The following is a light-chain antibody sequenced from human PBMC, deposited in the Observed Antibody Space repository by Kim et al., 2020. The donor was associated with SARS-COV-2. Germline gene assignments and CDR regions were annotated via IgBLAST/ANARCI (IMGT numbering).Light chain of an antibody. CDR2: DVT. CDR3: SSYTSSTSSYV. J-gene: IGLJ1*01. CDR1: SSDVGGYNF. V-gene: IGLV2-14*01. Sequence: QSALTQPASVSGSPGQSITISCTGTSSDVGGYNFVSWYQQHPGKAPKLMIHDVTKRPSGVSNRFSGSKSGNTASLSISGLQAEDEADYYCSSYTSSTSSYVFGTGTKVTVL.